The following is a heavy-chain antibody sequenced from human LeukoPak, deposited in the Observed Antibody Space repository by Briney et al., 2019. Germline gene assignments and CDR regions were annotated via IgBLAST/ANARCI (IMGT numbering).Heavy chain of an antibody. D-gene: IGHD3-22*01. V-gene: IGHV3-7*01. CDR2: IKQDGSEK. CDR1: GFTFSSYW. J-gene: IGHJ4*02. CDR3: ASDPLYDSSGYYYAH. Sequence: PGGSLRLSCAASGFTFSSYWMSWVRQAPGKGLEWVANIKQDGSEKYYVDSVKGRFTISRDNAKNSLYLQMNSLRAEGTAVYYCASDPLYDSSGYYYAHWGQGTLVTVSS.